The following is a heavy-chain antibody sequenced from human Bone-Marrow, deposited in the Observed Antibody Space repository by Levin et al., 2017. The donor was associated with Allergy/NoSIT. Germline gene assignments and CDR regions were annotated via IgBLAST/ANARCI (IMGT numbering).Heavy chain of an antibody. V-gene: IGHV4-34*01. CDR2: INHSGST. Sequence: SETLSLTCAVYGGSFSGYYWSWIRQPPGKGLEWIGEINHSGSTNYNPSLKSRVTISVDTSKNQFSLKLSSVTAADTAVYYCARGGHSGYDPIMWYYYGMDVWGQGTTVTVSS. CDR1: GGSFSGYY. J-gene: IGHJ6*02. D-gene: IGHD5-12*01. CDR3: ARGGHSGYDPIMWYYYGMDV.